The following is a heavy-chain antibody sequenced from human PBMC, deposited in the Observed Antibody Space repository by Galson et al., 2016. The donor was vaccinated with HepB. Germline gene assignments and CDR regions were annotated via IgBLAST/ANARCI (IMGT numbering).Heavy chain of an antibody. CDR2: ITYGGTYE. D-gene: IGHD3-10*01. Sequence: SLRLSCAASGFTFSSYAMHWVRQAPGQGLEWVAVITYGGTYESYAGDVKGRFTIPRDNFKNTLYLHLNSLRAEETAVYYCTRAVHGWGSYRDKWGQGTLVAVSS. V-gene: IGHV3-30*04. J-gene: IGHJ4*02. CDR3: TRAVHGWGSYRDK. CDR1: GFTFSSYA.